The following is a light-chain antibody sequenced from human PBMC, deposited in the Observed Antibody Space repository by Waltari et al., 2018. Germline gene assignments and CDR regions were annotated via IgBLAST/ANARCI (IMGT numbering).Light chain of an antibody. CDR3: QQYFSSPLS. CDR2: AAS. J-gene: IGKJ3*01. CDR1: LSILHSSQNKNY. V-gene: IGKV4-1*01. Sequence: DIVMTPSPASLSVSLAERATINCKSSLSILHSSQNKNYLAWYQQKSGQSPKLLIYAASTRESGVPDRFSGSGSGTDFTLTISGLQAEDVAVYYCQQYFSSPLSFGPGTKVDIK.